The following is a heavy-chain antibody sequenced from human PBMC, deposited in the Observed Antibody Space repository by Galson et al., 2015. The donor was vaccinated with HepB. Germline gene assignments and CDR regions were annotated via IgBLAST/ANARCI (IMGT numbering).Heavy chain of an antibody. CDR3: ARYRWPAREGYYFDY. J-gene: IGHJ4*02. CDR2: INHSGST. D-gene: IGHD6-6*01. CDR1: GGSFSGYY. Sequence: LSLTCAVYGGSFSGYYWSWIRQPPGKGLEWIGEINHSGSTNYNPSLKSRVTISVDTSKNQFSLKLSSVTAADTAVYYCARYRWPAREGYYFDYWGQGTLVTVSS. V-gene: IGHV4-34*01.